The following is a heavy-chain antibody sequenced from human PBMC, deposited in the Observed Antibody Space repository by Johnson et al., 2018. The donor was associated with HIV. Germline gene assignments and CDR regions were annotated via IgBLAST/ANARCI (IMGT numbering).Heavy chain of an antibody. J-gene: IGHJ3*02. CDR2: ISYDGSNK. CDR1: GFTFSDAW. D-gene: IGHD6-13*01. CDR3: ASKAAGTMHAFDI. Sequence: QVQLVESGGGLVKPGGSLRLSCAASGFTFSDAWMSWVRQAPGKGLAWVAVISYDGSNKYYADSVKGRFTISRDNSKNTLYLQMNSLRAEDTAVYYCASKAAGTMHAFDIWGQGTMVTVSS. V-gene: IGHV3-30*03.